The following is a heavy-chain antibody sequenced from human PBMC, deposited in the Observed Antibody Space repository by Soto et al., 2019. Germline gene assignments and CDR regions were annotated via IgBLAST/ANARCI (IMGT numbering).Heavy chain of an antibody. Sequence: EVQLVESGGDLVQPGGSLRLSCAASGFTFSHYWMTWVRQAPGKGLEWVANIKKDGSQKNYVDSVKGRFTVSRDNAKNSLYLQMNSLIAEDTVMYYCARSGSEVAYWGQGILVIVSS. D-gene: IGHD3-10*01. CDR1: GFTFSHYW. CDR2: IKKDGSQK. V-gene: IGHV3-7*01. J-gene: IGHJ4*02. CDR3: ARSGSEVAY.